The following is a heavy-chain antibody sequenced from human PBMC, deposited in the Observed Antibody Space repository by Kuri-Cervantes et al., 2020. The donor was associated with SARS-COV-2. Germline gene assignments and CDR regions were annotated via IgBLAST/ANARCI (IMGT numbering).Heavy chain of an antibody. D-gene: IGHD1-1*01. J-gene: IGHJ4*02. V-gene: IGHV3-74*01. CDR1: GFTFSGHW. CDR2: INPDGSYT. CDR3: VRDGDHWNFDY. Sequence: GESLKISCAASGFTFSGHWIHWVRQAPGKGLVWVSRINPDGSYTNNADSVKGRFTLSRDNAKNMLFLQMNSLRAEDTAVYYCVRDGDHWNFDYWGQGTLVPSPQ.